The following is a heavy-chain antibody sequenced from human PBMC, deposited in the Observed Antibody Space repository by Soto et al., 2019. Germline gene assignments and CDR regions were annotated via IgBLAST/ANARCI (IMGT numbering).Heavy chain of an antibody. CDR2: IYPGDSDT. CDR1: GYSFTSYW. D-gene: IGHD2-2*01. V-gene: IGHV5-51*01. CDR3: ARHKAVPAASYYGMDV. Sequence: GESLKISCKGSGYSFTSYWIGWVRQMPGKGLEWMGIIYPGDSDTRYSPSFQGQVTISADKSISTAYLQWSSLKASDTAMYYCARHKAVPAASYYGMDVWGQGTTVTVS. J-gene: IGHJ6*02.